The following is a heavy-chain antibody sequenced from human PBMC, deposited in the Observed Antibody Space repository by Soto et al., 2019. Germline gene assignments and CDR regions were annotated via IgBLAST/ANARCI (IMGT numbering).Heavy chain of an antibody. CDR1: GFTFSSYG. CDR3: ARAGRLWFGEFDYYYYFMDV. D-gene: IGHD3-10*01. Sequence: GGSLRLSCAASGFTFSSYGMHWVRQAPGKGLEWVAVIWYDGSNKYYADSVKGRFTISRGNSKNTLYLQMNSLRAEDTAVYYCARAGRLWFGEFDYYYYFMDVCGKGSTVTVSS. CDR2: IWYDGSNK. V-gene: IGHV3-33*01. J-gene: IGHJ6*03.